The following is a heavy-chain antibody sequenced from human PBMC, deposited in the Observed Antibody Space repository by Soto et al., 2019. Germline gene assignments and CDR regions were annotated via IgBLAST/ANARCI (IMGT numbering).Heavy chain of an antibody. CDR3: ARDWLVGSSGWSPWYMDV. D-gene: IGHD6-19*01. CDR2: IWYDGSNK. Sequence: GGSLRLSCAASGFTFSSYGMHWVRQAPGKGLEWVAVIWYDGSNKYYADSVKGRFTISRDNSKNTLYLQMNSLRAEDTAVYYCARDWLVGSSGWSPWYMDVWGKGTTVTVSS. J-gene: IGHJ6*03. V-gene: IGHV3-33*01. CDR1: GFTFSSYG.